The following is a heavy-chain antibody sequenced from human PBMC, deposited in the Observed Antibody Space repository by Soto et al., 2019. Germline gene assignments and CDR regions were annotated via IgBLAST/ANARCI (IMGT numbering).Heavy chain of an antibody. CDR1: GYTFTSYG. D-gene: IGHD3-10*01. V-gene: IGHV1-18*01. J-gene: IGHJ6*01. CDR3: ARDRAPRSSWYYYYGMDV. CDR2: ISAYNGNT. Sequence: ASVKVSCKASGYTFTSYGISWARQAPGQGLEWMGWISAYNGNTNYAQKLQGRVTMTTDTSTSTAYMELRSLRSDDTAVYYCARDRAPRSSWYYYYGMDVWGQGTTVNVSS.